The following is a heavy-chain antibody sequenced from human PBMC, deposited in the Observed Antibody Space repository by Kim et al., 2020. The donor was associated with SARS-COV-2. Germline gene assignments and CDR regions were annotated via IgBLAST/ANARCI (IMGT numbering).Heavy chain of an antibody. V-gene: IGHV3-30*02. J-gene: IGHJ4*02. CDR2: SNK. CDR3: AKGTAIHTV. Sequence: SNKYYADAVKGRFTISRDNSKNTLYLQMNSLRAEDTAVYYCAKGTAIHTVWGQGTLVTVSS. D-gene: IGHD4-4*01.